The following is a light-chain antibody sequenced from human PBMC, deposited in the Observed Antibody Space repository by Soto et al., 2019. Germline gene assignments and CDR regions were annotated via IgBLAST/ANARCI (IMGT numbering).Light chain of an antibody. Sequence: DIQMTQSPSSLSASIGDSVTISCQASQNINIYLNWYQQKPGTAPKLLIYDASNLQTVVPSRFSGSVSGTHFTFTITSLKPEDIATYFCQQFDNLPLTFGGGTKEDIK. CDR2: DAS. J-gene: IGKJ4*01. CDR1: QNINIY. CDR3: QQFDNLPLT. V-gene: IGKV1-33*01.